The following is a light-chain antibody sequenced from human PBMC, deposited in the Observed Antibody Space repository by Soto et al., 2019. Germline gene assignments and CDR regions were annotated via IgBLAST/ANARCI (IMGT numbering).Light chain of an antibody. CDR1: QSVSSNH. V-gene: IGKV3-20*01. CDR2: GGS. J-gene: IGKJ1*01. Sequence: DIVFTPSPSTPSLSPGERATLSCRASQSVSSNHLAWYQQKPGQAPRLLIYGGSSRATGIPVRFSGSGSETDFTLTITRLEPEDFAVYYCQQYSSSRTFGQGTKVDIK. CDR3: QQYSSSRT.